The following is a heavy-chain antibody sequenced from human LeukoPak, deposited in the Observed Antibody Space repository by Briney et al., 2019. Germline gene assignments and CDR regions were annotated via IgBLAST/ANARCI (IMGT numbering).Heavy chain of an antibody. CDR3: ARSYYDSSGYYAPLGY. CDR1: GGTFSSYA. D-gene: IGHD3-22*01. Sequence: SVKVSCKASGGTFSSYAISWVRQAPGQGLEWMGRLIPIFGIANYAQKFQGRVTITADKSTSTAYMELRSLRSEDTAVYYCARSYYDSSGYYAPLGYWGQGTLVTVSS. CDR2: LIPIFGIA. J-gene: IGHJ4*02. V-gene: IGHV1-69*04.